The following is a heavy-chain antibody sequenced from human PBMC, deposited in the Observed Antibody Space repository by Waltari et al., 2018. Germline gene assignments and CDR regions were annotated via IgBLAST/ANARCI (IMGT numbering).Heavy chain of an antibody. J-gene: IGHJ4*02. V-gene: IGHV1-24*01. Sequence: QVQLVQSWAEVKKPGASVKVSCTVSGYTLPELSIHWLRQSPGKGLEWMGGFDPEDGETIYAQKFQGRVTRTEDTSTDTAYMELSSLRSEDTAVYYCATLSGWYSSGWYGDYWGQGTLVTVSS. CDR2: FDPEDGET. CDR3: ATLSGWYSSGWYGDY. D-gene: IGHD6-19*01. CDR1: GYTLPELS.